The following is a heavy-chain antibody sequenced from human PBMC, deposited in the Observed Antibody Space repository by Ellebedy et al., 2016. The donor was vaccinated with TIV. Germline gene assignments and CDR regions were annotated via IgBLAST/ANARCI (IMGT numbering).Heavy chain of an antibody. CDR1: GFTFSSYS. J-gene: IGHJ4*02. CDR3: ARDPTARSTVTGLGDY. Sequence: GESLKISCAASGFTFSSYSMNWVRQAPGKGLEWVSYISSSSSTIYYADSVKGRFTISRDNAKNSLYLQMNSLRAEDTAVYYCARDPTARSTVTGLGDYWGQGTLDTVSS. CDR2: ISSSSSTI. D-gene: IGHD4-17*01. V-gene: IGHV3-48*01.